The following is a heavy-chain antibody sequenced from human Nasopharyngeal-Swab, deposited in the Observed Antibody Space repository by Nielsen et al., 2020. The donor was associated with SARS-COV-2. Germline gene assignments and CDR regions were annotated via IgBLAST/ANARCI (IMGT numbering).Heavy chain of an antibody. V-gene: IGHV1-3*01. J-gene: IGHJ5*02. D-gene: IGHD3-22*01. CDR3: ARGDLRAPYYYDSSGYRGNWFDP. CDR2: INAGNGNT. Sequence: WVRQAPGQRLEWMGWINAGNGNTKYSQKFQGRVTITRDTSASTAYMELSSLRSEDTAVYYCARGDLRAPYYYDSSGYRGNWFDPWGQGTLVTVSS.